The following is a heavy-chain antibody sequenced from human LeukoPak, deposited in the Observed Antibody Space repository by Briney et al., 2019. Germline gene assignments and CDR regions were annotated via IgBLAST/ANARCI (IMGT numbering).Heavy chain of an antibody. D-gene: IGHD4-17*01. V-gene: IGHV3-30*18. CDR1: GITFRSYG. Sequence: QAGGFLRLSCAASGITFRSYGMHWVRQAPGKGLEWVAVISYDGSHKYYADSVKGRFSISRDNSKNTLYLQMNSLRADDTAVYYCAKGARGDTVTSIVGLNWFDPWGQGTLVTVSS. CDR2: ISYDGSHK. J-gene: IGHJ5*02. CDR3: AKGARGDTVTSIVGLNWFDP.